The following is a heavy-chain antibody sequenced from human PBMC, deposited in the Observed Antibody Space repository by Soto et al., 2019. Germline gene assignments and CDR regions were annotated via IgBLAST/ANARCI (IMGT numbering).Heavy chain of an antibody. CDR3: AREVGYGDFSAALLD. CDR1: GDTFSRYA. V-gene: IGHV1-69*01. CDR2: VIPLFRTT. D-gene: IGHD4-17*01. J-gene: IGHJ4*02. Sequence: QVQLVQSGAEVKKPGSSVKVSCKASGDTFSRYAITWVRQAPGQGLEWMGGVIPLFRTTNYAQKFQGRVTITADESTTTAYMELSDLRSEDTAVYYCAREVGYGDFSAALLDWGQGTLVTVSS.